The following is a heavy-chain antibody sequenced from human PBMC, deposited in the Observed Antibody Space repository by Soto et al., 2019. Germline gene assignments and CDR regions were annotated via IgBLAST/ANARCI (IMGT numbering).Heavy chain of an antibody. CDR3: ARDIFGHVDAFDL. CDR1: GYIFSSCD. D-gene: IGHD3-3*02. CDR2: TSGYSGNS. Sequence: RASVNVSGKSSGYIFSSCDINWVREAPGQGLECMGWTSGYSGNSKYAQKFQGRVTMTTDTSTNIGYMEMRSLTSDDTAVYYCARDIFGHVDAFDLWGQGTMVTVSS. V-gene: IGHV1-18*01. J-gene: IGHJ3*01.